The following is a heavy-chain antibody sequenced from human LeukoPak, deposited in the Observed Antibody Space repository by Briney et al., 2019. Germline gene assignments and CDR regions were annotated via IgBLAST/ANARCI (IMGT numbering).Heavy chain of an antibody. CDR3: ARDRGAAAFGFYYFDY. Sequence: SETLSPTCTFSGGSISTYYWSWIRQPPGKGLEWIGYIYYSGSTNYNRSLKSRVTISVDTSKIQFSLKLSSVTAADTAVYYCARDRGAAAFGFYYFDYWGQGTLVTVSS. J-gene: IGHJ4*02. CDR1: GGSISTYY. CDR2: IYYSGST. D-gene: IGHD6-13*01. V-gene: IGHV4-59*01.